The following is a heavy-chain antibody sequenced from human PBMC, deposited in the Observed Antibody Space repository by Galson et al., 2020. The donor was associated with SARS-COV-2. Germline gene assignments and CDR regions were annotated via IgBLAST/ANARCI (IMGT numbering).Heavy chain of an antibody. CDR3: AREMDTAMGYYYYGMDV. V-gene: IGHV4-39*07. D-gene: IGHD5-18*01. CDR1: GGSISSSSYY. Sequence: SETLSLTCTVSGGSISSSSYYWGWIRQPPGKGLEWIGSIYYSGSTYYNPSLKSRVTISVDTSKNQFSLKLSSVTAADTAVYYWAREMDTAMGYYYYGMDVWGQGTTVTVSS. CDR2: IYYSGST. J-gene: IGHJ6*02.